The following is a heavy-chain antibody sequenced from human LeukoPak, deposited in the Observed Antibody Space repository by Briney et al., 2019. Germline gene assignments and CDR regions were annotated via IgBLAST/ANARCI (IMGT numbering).Heavy chain of an antibody. V-gene: IGHV4-39*01. D-gene: IGHD3-3*01. CDR2: IYYSGST. Sequence: SETLSLTCTVSGGSISSSSYYWGWIRQPPGKGLEWIGSIYYSGSTYYNPSLKSRVTISVDTSKNQFSLKLSSVTAADTAVYYCASLPLNYDFWSGYSGHTSNWFDPWGQGTLVTVSS. CDR1: GGSISSSSYY. J-gene: IGHJ5*02. CDR3: ASLPLNYDFWSGYSGHTSNWFDP.